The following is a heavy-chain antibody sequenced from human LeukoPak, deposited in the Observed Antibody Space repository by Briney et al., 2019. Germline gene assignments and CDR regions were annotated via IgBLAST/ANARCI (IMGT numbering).Heavy chain of an antibody. CDR3: ARVWGKYDYVWGSFHYYYGMDV. D-gene: IGHD3-16*01. V-gene: IGHV1-18*01. J-gene: IGHJ6*02. CDR1: VYTFTSYG. Sequence: ASVKVSCKASVYTFTSYGISWVRQAPGQGLEWMGWNSAYNGNTNYAQKLQGRVTMTTDTSTSTAFMELRSLRSDDTAVYYCARVWGKYDYVWGSFHYYYGMDVWGQGTTVTVSS. CDR2: NSAYNGNT.